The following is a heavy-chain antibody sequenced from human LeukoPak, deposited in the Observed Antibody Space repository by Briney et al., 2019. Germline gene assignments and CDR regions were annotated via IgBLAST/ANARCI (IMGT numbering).Heavy chain of an antibody. J-gene: IGHJ6*03. CDR3: ARILDRSYYYMDV. Sequence: GESLKISCKGSGYSFTSYWIGWVRQMPGNGLEWMGIIYPGDSDTRYSPSFQGQVTISADKSISTAYLQWSSLKASDTAMYYCARILDRSYYYMDVWRKGTTVTVS. CDR2: IYPGDSDT. D-gene: IGHD3/OR15-3a*01. CDR1: GYSFTSYW. V-gene: IGHV5-51*01.